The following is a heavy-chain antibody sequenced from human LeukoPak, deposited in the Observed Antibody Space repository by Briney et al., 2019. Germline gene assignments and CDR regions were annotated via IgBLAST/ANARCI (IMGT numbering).Heavy chain of an antibody. CDR2: IYHTGST. J-gene: IGHJ4*02. V-gene: IGHV4-4*02. Sequence: PSETLSLTCAVSGGSISSINWWSWVRQAPGKGLEWIGEIYHTGSTNYNPSLKSRVTISVDTSKNQFSLKLSSVTAADTAVYYCARLRKLPLYLYKYSSGYYDGSALWGQGTVVTVSS. D-gene: IGHD3-22*01. CDR3: ARLRKLPLYLYKYSSGYYDGSAL. CDR1: GGSISSINW.